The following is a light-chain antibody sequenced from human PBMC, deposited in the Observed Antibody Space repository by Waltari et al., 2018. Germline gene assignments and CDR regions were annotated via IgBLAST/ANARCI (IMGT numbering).Light chain of an antibody. CDR3: QTGGHGTWV. J-gene: IGLJ3*02. Sequence: QLLLTPSPSASDSLLSPAKLPCTLSRGHSSHVIPWRQQQPEKGPRYLMKANSDGRHSKWDKSPDRFSGSSSGTEHYLTIASLESEDEAYYYCQTGGHGTWVFGGGTKLTVL. CDR2: ANSDGRH. CDR1: RGHSSHV. V-gene: IGLV4-69*01.